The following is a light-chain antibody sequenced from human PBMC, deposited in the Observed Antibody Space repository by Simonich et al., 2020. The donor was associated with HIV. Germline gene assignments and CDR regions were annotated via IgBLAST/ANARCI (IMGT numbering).Light chain of an antibody. Sequence: QSALTQPASVSGSPGQSITISCTGTSSDVGNYNLVSWYQQNPGKAPKRMIYEGSKRPSGVSNRFSGSKSGNTASLTISGLQAEDEADYYCCSYAGSSTWVFGGGTKLTVL. CDR1: SSDVGNYNL. J-gene: IGLJ3*02. V-gene: IGLV2-23*01. CDR3: CSYAGSSTWV. CDR2: EGS.